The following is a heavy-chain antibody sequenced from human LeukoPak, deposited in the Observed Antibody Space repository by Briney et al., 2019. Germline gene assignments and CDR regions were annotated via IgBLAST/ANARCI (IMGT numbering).Heavy chain of an antibody. J-gene: IGHJ4*02. CDR2: ISGSGSST. CDR1: GVTFSSYC. V-gene: IGHV3-23*01. D-gene: IGHD5/OR15-5a*01. Sequence: PGGSLTFSCAASGVTFSSYCMIWVRQAPGKGLEWVSAISGSGSSTYYADSVKGRFTISRDNSKNTLYLQMNSLRAEDTAVYYRAGGVYGYNAFDYWGQGNLVSVSS. CDR3: AGGVYGYNAFDY.